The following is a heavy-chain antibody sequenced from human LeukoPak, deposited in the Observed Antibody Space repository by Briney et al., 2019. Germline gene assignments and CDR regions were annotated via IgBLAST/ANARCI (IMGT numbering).Heavy chain of an antibody. D-gene: IGHD3-22*01. J-gene: IGHJ4*02. V-gene: IGHV4-59*01. CDR2: IYYSGST. Sequence: SETLSLTCTVSGGSISSYYWSWIRQPPGKGLEWIGYIYYSGSTNYNPSLKSRVTISVDTSKNQFSLKLSSVTAADTAVYYCARDHYYDSSGYYGIDYWGQGTLVTVSS. CDR3: ARDHYYDSSGYYGIDY. CDR1: GGSISSYY.